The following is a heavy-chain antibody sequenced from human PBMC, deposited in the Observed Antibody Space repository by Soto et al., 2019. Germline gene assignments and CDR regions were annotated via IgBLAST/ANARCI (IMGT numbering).Heavy chain of an antibody. D-gene: IGHD3-10*01. J-gene: IGHJ6*02. CDR2: IDPSDSYT. CDR1: GYSFTSYW. Sequence: AGESLKISCKGSGYSFTSYWISWGRQIPGKGLEWMGRIDPSDSYTNYSPSFQGHVTISADKSISTAYLQWSSLKASDTAMYYCASTRITMVRGVHYYYGMDVWGQGTTVTVSS. CDR3: ASTRITMVRGVHYYYGMDV. V-gene: IGHV5-10-1*01.